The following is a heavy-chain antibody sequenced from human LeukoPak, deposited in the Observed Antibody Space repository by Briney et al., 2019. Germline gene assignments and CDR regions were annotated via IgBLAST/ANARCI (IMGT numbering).Heavy chain of an antibody. V-gene: IGHV3-74*01. CDR3: ARGGFSHGFDV. CDR1: GFTFRSFW. CDR2: INNDGTDT. D-gene: IGHD5-12*01. J-gene: IGHJ3*01. Sequence: GGSLRLSCAASGFTFRSFWIHWVRQAPGKGLVWVGRINNDGTDTIYADSVKGRFTVSRDNAKNTLYLLMNSLRVEDTAVYFCARGGFSHGFDVWGQGTVVTVSS.